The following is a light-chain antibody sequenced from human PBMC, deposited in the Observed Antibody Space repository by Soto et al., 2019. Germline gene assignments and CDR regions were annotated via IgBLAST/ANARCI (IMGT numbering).Light chain of an antibody. Sequence: QSALTQPASVSGSPGQSITISCTGTSXDVGGYNYVSWYQQHPGKAPKLMIYEVTNRPSGVSNRFSGSKSGNTASLTISGLQAEDEADYYCSSYTSRSTLVFGTGTKVTLL. CDR3: SSYTSRSTLV. J-gene: IGLJ1*01. V-gene: IGLV2-14*01. CDR2: EVT. CDR1: SXDVGGYNY.